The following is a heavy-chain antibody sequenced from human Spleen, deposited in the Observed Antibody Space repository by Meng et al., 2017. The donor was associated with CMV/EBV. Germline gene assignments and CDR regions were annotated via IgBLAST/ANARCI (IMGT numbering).Heavy chain of an antibody. Sequence: GESLKISCAASGFTFSSYAMHWVRQAPGKGLEWVAVISYDGSNKYYADSVKGRFTISRDNSKNTLYLQMNSLRAEDTAVYYCARGLCSGRQCYPYYFDYWGRGTLVTVSS. D-gene: IGHD2-15*01. V-gene: IGHV3-30-3*01. CDR1: GFTFSSYA. CDR3: ARGLCSGRQCYPYYFDY. J-gene: IGHJ4*02. CDR2: ISYDGSNK.